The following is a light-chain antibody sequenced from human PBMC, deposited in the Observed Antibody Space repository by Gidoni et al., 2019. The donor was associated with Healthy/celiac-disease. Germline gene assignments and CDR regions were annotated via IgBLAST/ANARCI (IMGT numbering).Light chain of an antibody. CDR3: GTWDSSLSAYV. Sequence: VSAAPGQKVTISCSGSSSNIGNNYVSWYQQLPGTAPKLLIYDNNKRPSGIPDRFSGSKSGTSATLGITGLQTGDEADYYCGTWDSSLSAYVFGTGTKVTVL. J-gene: IGLJ1*01. CDR1: SSNIGNNY. V-gene: IGLV1-51*01. CDR2: DNN.